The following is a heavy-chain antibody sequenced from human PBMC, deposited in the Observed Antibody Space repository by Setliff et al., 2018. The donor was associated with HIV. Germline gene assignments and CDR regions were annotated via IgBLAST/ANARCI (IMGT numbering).Heavy chain of an antibody. J-gene: IGHJ3*02. V-gene: IGHV4-39*01. CDR3: ARHKDSDYVWGSYRPDGFDI. CDR2: ISSSGNT. D-gene: IGHD3-16*02. Sequence: SETLSLTCTVSGGSISSYYWGWIRQPPGTGLEWIGSISSSGNTYYNPSLKSRVTTSVDTPKNQFYLNLNSVTDADTALYYCARHKDSDYVWGSYRPDGFDIWGQGTTVTVSS. CDR1: GGSISSYY.